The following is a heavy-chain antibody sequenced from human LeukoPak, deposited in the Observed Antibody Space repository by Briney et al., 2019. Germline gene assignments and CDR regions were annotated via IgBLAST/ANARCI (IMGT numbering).Heavy chain of an antibody. Sequence: WETLSLTCAVYGGSFSGYYWSWIRQPPGKGLEWVGEISHSGSTNYNPSLKSPVTISVDTSKTQFSLKLNSVTAADTAVYYCARYNGRITIFGVVIPSPGEEFDYWGQGTLVTVSS. D-gene: IGHD3-3*01. J-gene: IGHJ4*02. V-gene: IGHV4-34*01. CDR3: ARYNGRITIFGVVIPSPGEEFDY. CDR2: ISHSGST. CDR1: GGSFSGYY.